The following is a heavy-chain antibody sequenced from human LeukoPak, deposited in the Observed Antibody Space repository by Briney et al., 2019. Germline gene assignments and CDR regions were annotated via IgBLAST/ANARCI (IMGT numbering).Heavy chain of an antibody. Sequence: SQTLSLTCTVSGGSISSGNYYWSWIRQPPGKGLEWIGYIFYLGNTYYTPSLKSRVTISVDTSKNQFSLKLSSVTAADTAVYYCARKYPDHWFDPWGQGTLVTVSS. CDR2: IFYLGNT. V-gene: IGHV4-30-4*01. D-gene: IGHD6-6*01. CDR1: GGSISSGNYY. J-gene: IGHJ5*02. CDR3: ARKYPDHWFDP.